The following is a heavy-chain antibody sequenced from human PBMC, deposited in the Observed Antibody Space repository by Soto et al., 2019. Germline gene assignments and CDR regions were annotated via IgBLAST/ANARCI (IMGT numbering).Heavy chain of an antibody. CDR1: GGSISSGGYY. CDR2: IYYSGST. V-gene: IGHV4-31*03. CDR3: AGDYDSSGLDY. Sequence: SETLSLTCTVSGGSISSGGYYWSWIRQHPGKGLEGIAYIYYSGSTYYNPSLKSRGTMSVDTSKNQFSLKLSSVTAADTAVYYCAGDYDSSGLDYWGQGTLVTVSS. J-gene: IGHJ4*02. D-gene: IGHD3-22*01.